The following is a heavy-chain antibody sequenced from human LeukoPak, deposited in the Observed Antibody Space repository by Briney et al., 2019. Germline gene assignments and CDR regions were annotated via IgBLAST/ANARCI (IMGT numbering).Heavy chain of an antibody. J-gene: IGHJ4*02. Sequence: GSLRLSCAASGFTFSSYAMHWVRQAPGKGLEWVSYISSSSSTIYYADSVKGRFTISRDNAKNSLYLQMNSLRAEDTAVYYCARGGIAAADYWGQGTLVTVSS. CDR2: ISSSSSTI. CDR1: GFTFSSYA. CDR3: ARGGIAAADY. V-gene: IGHV3-48*01. D-gene: IGHD6-13*01.